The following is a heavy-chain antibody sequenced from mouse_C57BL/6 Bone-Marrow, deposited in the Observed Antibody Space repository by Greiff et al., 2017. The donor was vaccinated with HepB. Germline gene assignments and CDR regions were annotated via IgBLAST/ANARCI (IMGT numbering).Heavy chain of an antibody. Sequence: EVHLVESGGGLVQPGGSLKLSCAASGFTFSDYYMYWVRQTPEKRLEWVAYISNGGGSTYYPDTVKGRFTISRDNAKNTLYLQMSRLKSEDTAMYYCARHFWFAYWGQGTLVTVSA. J-gene: IGHJ3*01. V-gene: IGHV5-12*01. CDR2: ISNGGGST. CDR3: ARHFWFAY. CDR1: GFTFSDYY.